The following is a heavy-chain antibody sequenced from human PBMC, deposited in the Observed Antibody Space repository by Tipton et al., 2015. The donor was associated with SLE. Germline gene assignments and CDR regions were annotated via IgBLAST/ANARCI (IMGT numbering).Heavy chain of an antibody. J-gene: IGHJ3*02. CDR3: ARDNPEPNCHGATCLNVGAFDI. CDR1: GYTFMTYG. CDR2: ISAYNGNT. V-gene: IGHV1-18*01. Sequence: QLVQSGAEVKKPGASVKVSCKASGYTFMTYGISWVRQAPGQGLEWMGWISAYNGNTDYAQNLQGRVTMTTDTSTSTAYMELRSLRSDDTAVYYCARDNPEPNCHGATCLNVGAFDIWGQGTLVTVSS. D-gene: IGHD4/OR15-4a*01.